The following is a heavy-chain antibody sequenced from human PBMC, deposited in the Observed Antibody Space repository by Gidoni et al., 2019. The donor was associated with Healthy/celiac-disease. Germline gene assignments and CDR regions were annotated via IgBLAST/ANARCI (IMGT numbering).Heavy chain of an antibody. D-gene: IGHD5-12*01. CDR2: IWYDGSNK. V-gene: IGHV3-33*08. J-gene: IGHJ4*02. CDR1: GFTFSSSG. Sequence: QVQLVETGGGVVQPGRSLRLSCAASGFTFSSSGMHWVRQAPGKGLEWVAVIWYDGSNKYYADSVKGRFTISRDNSKNTLYLQMNSLRAEDTAVYYCAREGDGYNFAVAYPPDYWGQGTLVTVSS. CDR3: AREGDGYNFAVAYPPDY.